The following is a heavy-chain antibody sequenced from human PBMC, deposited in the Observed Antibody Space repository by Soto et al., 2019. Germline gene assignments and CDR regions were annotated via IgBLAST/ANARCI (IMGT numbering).Heavy chain of an antibody. CDR2: IYPNTETT. D-gene: IGHD6-25*01. V-gene: IGHV1-2*02. Sequence: EASVKVSFKASGYSFSGYYIQWVRQAPGQGPEWLGWIYPNTETTDSSKKFQGRVTMTSDMSTRTVYMELRDLRSDDTAVYYCVSLQTSGWPGVHWGQGTLVTVSS. J-gene: IGHJ4*02. CDR1: GYSFSGYY. CDR3: VSLQTSGWPGVH.